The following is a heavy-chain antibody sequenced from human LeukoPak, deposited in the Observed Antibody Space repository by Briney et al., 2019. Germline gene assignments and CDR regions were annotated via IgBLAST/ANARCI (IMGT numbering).Heavy chain of an antibody. D-gene: IGHD6-6*01. J-gene: IGHJ4*02. CDR2: IYHSGST. CDR3: ATSIAARHNYFDY. V-gene: IGHV4-30-2*01. CDR1: GGSISSGGYY. Sequence: SETLSLTCTVSGGSISSGGYYWSWIRQPPGKGLEWIGYIYHSGSTYYNPSLKSRVTISVDRSKNQFSLKLSSVTAADTAVYYCATSIAARHNYFDYWGQGTLVTVSS.